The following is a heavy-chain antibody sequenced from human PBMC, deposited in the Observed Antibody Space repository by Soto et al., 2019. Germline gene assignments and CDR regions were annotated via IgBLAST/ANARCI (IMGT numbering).Heavy chain of an antibody. Sequence: GGSLRLSCAASGFTFSSYAMSWVRQAPGKGLEWVSAISGGGGSTYYADSVKGRFTISRDNSKNTLYLQMNSLRAEDTAVYYCAKAEAAAGSRTYYYGMDVWGQGTTVTV. V-gene: IGHV3-23*01. CDR1: GFTFSSYA. D-gene: IGHD6-13*01. CDR2: ISGGGGST. CDR3: AKAEAAAGSRTYYYGMDV. J-gene: IGHJ6*02.